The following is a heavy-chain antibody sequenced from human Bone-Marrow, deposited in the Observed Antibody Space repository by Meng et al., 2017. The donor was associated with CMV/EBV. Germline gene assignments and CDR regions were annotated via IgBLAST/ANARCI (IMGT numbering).Heavy chain of an antibody. Sequence: SETLSLTCAVYGGSFSGYYWSWIRQPPGKGLEWIGYIYYSGSTNYNPSLKSRVTISVDTSKNQFSLRLSSVTAADTAVYYCARRYGELWGQGTLVTVSS. CDR2: IYYSGST. CDR1: GGSFSGYY. D-gene: IGHD1-26*01. V-gene: IGHV4-59*01. J-gene: IGHJ4*02. CDR3: ARRYGEL.